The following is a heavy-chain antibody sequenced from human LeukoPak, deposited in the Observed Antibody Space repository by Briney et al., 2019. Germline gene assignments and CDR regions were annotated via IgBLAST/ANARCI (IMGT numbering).Heavy chain of an antibody. CDR1: GGSISSYY. D-gene: IGHD4-17*01. V-gene: IGHV4-59*08. J-gene: IGHJ4*02. CDR2: IYYSGST. CDR3: ARHATRYGYYDYFND. Sequence: SETLSLTCTVSGGSISSYYWSWIRQPPGKGLEWIGYIYYSGSTNYNPSLKSRVTISVDTSKNQFSLKLSSVTAADTAVYYCARHATRYGYYDYFNDWGQGTLVTV.